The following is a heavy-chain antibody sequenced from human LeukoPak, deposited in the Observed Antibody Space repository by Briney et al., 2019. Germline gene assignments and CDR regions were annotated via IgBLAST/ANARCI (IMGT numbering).Heavy chain of an antibody. J-gene: IGHJ4*02. CDR2: IGWNSGSI. V-gene: IGHV3-9*01. CDR1: GFTFDDYA. Sequence: LRLSCAASGFTFDDYAMHWVRQAPGKGLEWVSTIGWNSGSIGYADSVKGRFTISRDNAKNSLYLQMNSLRAEDTAFYYCAKDGRWLQLEYYFDYWGQGTLVTVSS. D-gene: IGHD5-24*01. CDR3: AKDGRWLQLEYYFDY.